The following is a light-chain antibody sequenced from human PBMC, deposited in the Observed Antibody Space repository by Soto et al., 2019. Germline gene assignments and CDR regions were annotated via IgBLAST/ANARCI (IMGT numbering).Light chain of an antibody. J-gene: IGLJ2*01. Sequence: QSVLTQPPSVSGAPGQRVTISCTGSSSNIGAGYDVHWYQQLPGTAPKLLISGNSNRPSGVPDRFSGSKSGTSASLAITGLQAEDEADYYCQSYDSGLSGSVFGGGTQLTVL. CDR2: GNS. V-gene: IGLV1-40*01. CDR3: QSYDSGLSGSV. CDR1: SSNIGAGYD.